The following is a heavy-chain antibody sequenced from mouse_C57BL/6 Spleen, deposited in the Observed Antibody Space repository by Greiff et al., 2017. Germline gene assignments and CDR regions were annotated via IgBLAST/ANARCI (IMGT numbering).Heavy chain of an antibody. CDR2: ISDGGSYT. J-gene: IGHJ2*01. D-gene: IGHD1-1*01. CDR1: GFTFSSYA. V-gene: IGHV5-4*01. CDR3: GRDRDYYGPFDD. Sequence: EVQGVESGGGLVKPGGSLKLSCAASGFTFSSYAMSWVRQTPEKRLEWVATISDGGSYTYYPDNVKGRFTIAKDNAKNNLYLQMSHLKSEDTAMYYCGRDRDYYGPFDDWGQGTTLTVSS.